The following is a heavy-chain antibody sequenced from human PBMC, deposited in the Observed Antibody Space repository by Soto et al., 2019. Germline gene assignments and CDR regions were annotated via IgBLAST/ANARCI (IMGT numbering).Heavy chain of an antibody. CDR1: GGTFSSYA. J-gene: IGHJ5*02. Sequence: QVQLVQSGAEVKKPGSSVKVSCKAFGGTFSSYAISWVRQAPGQGLEWMGGIIPIFGTANYAQKFQGRVTITADESTSTAYMELSSLRSEDTAVYYCARDHPLFCSGGSCWFDPWGQGTLVTVSS. V-gene: IGHV1-69*01. CDR3: ARDHPLFCSGGSCWFDP. CDR2: IIPIFGTA. D-gene: IGHD2-15*01.